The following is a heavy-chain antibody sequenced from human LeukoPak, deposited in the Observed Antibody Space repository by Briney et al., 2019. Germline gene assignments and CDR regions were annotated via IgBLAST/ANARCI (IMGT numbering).Heavy chain of an antibody. CDR1: GGSFSGYY. D-gene: IGHD5-18*01. CDR2: INHSGST. J-gene: IGHJ5*02. V-gene: IGHV4-34*01. CDR3: ARAPSGYSYGYRHWFDP. Sequence: SETLSLTCAVYGGSFSGYYWSWIRQPPGKELEWIGEINHSGSTNYNPSLKSRVTISVDTSKNQFSLKLSSVTAADTAVYYCARAPSGYSYGYRHWFDPWGQGTLVTVSS.